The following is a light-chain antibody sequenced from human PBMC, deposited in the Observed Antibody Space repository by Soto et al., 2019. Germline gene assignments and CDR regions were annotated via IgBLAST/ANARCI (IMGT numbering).Light chain of an antibody. J-gene: IGLJ2*01. Sequence: QSALTQPASVSGSPGQSITISCTGTSNDVGLYKYVSWYQQHPGKAPKLSIYEVSNRPSGVSNRFSGSKSGNTASLTISGLQAEDEADYFCSSYASSTALIFGGGTKLTVL. CDR1: SNDVGLYKY. CDR3: SSYASSTALI. CDR2: EVS. V-gene: IGLV2-14*01.